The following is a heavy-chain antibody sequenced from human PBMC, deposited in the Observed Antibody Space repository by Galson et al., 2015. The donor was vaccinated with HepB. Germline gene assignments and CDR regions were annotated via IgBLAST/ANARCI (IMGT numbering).Heavy chain of an antibody. Sequence: SVKVSCKASGYTFISYGISWVRQAPGQGLEWMGWISGYNDNRNYAQKFQGRITMTTDTSTSTTYMELRNLRSDDTAVYYCARSGTAAGFLGHWGQGTLVTVSS. J-gene: IGHJ4*02. D-gene: IGHD6-13*01. CDR3: ARSGTAAGFLGH. CDR2: ISGYNDNR. CDR1: GYTFISYG. V-gene: IGHV1-18*04.